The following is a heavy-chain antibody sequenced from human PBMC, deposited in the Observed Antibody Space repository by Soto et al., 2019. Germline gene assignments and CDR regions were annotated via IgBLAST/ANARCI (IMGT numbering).Heavy chain of an antibody. CDR2: IWYDGSNK. V-gene: IGHV3-33*01. CDR3: ARDRTIFGVVIGNAFDI. Sequence: GGPLRLSCAASGFTFSSYGMHWVRQAPGKGLEWVAVIWYDGSNKYYADSVKGRFTISRDNSKNTLYLQMNSLRAEDTAVYYCARDRTIFGVVIGNAFDIWGQGTMVTVSS. D-gene: IGHD3-3*01. J-gene: IGHJ3*02. CDR1: GFTFSSYG.